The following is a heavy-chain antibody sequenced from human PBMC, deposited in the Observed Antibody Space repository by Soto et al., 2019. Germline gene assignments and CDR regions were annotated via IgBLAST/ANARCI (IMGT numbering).Heavy chain of an antibody. CDR3: ARLAMVTPNFDY. CDR2: IYYSEST. CDR1: GGSISSYY. V-gene: IGHV4-59*08. D-gene: IGHD5-18*01. J-gene: IGHJ4*02. Sequence: SETLSLTCTVSGGSISSYYWSWIRQPPGKGLGWIGYIYYSESTNYNPSLKSRVTISVDTSKNQFSLKLRSVTAADTAVYYCARLAMVTPNFDYWGQGTLVTVSS.